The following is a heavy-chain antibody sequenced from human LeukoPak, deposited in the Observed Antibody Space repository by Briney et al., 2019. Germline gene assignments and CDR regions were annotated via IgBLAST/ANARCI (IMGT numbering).Heavy chain of an antibody. CDR3: ARLDYGDIHFDY. V-gene: IGHV4-4*09. CDR2: IYTSGST. J-gene: IGHJ4*02. Sequence: SETLSLTCTVSGGSISSYYWSWIRQPPGKGLERIGYIYTSGSTNYNPSLKSRVTISVDTSKNQFSLKLSSVTAADTAVYYCARLDYGDIHFDYWGQGTLVTVSS. D-gene: IGHD4-17*01. CDR1: GGSISSYY.